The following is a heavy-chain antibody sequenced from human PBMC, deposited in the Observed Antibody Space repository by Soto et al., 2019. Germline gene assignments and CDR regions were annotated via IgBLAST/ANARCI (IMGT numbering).Heavy chain of an antibody. CDR1: GFTFSSYG. CDR3: ARDRVPWFGDYYYGMDV. Sequence: GGSLRLSCAASGFTFSSYGMHWVRQAPGKGLEWVAVIWYDGSNKYYADSVKGRFTISRDNSKNTLYLQMNSLRAEDTAVYYCARDRVPWFGDYYYGMDVWGQGTTVTVSS. CDR2: IWYDGSNK. V-gene: IGHV3-33*01. D-gene: IGHD3-10*01. J-gene: IGHJ6*02.